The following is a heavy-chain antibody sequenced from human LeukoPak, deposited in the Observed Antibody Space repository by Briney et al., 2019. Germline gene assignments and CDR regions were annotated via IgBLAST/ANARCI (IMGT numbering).Heavy chain of an antibody. CDR3: ARERITIFGVEKTYYFDY. D-gene: IGHD3-3*01. CDR2: IIPIFGTA. V-gene: IGHV1-69*05. CDR1: GGTFSSYA. J-gene: IGHJ4*02. Sequence: SVKVSCKASGGTFSSYAISWVRQAPGQGLEWMGRIIPIFGTANYAQKFQGRVTITTDESTSTAYMELSSLRPEDTAVYYCARERITIFGVEKTYYFDYWGQGTLVTVPS.